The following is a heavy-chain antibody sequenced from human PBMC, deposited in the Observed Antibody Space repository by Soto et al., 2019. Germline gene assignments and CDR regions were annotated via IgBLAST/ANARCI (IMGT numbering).Heavy chain of an antibody. V-gene: IGHV4-39*01. CDR3: TGIWDYYDGSGYY. J-gene: IGHJ4*02. D-gene: IGHD3-22*01. Sequence: PSETLSLTCTVSGGSISSSSYYWGWIRQPPGKGLEWIGSIYYSGSTYYNPSLKSRVTISVDTSKNQFSLKLSSVTAADTAVYYCTGIWDYYDGSGYYWGQGTLVTVSS. CDR2: IYYSGST. CDR1: GGSISSSSYY.